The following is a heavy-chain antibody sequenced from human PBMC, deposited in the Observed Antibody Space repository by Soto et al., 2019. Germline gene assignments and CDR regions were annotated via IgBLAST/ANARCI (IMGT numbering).Heavy chain of an antibody. CDR1: GGSSSGWY. CDR2: ISSGST. J-gene: IGHJ4*02. V-gene: IGHV4-34*01. Sequence: SETLSLTCAVYGGSSSGWYWTWIRQSPVKGLEWIGEISSGSTNYNPSLKSRVTISADMSKNQFSLKLTSVTAADTAIYYCARGPYSRGVGATNPSNWGQGTQVNRLL. D-gene: IGHD1-26*01. CDR3: ARGPYSRGVGATNPSN.